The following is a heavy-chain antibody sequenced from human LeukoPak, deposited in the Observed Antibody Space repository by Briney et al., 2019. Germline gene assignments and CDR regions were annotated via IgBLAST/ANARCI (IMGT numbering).Heavy chain of an antibody. J-gene: IGHJ5*02. CDR1: GGSISSNY. CDR3: ARQGSANWFDP. CDR2: IYHSGST. D-gene: IGHD3-10*01. V-gene: IGHV4-59*08. Sequence: PSETLSLTCTVSGGSISSNYWSWTRQPPGKGLEWIGYIYHSGSTNYNPSLKSRVTISVDTSRNQFSLKLSSVTAADTAVYYCARQGSANWFDPWGQGTLVPVSS.